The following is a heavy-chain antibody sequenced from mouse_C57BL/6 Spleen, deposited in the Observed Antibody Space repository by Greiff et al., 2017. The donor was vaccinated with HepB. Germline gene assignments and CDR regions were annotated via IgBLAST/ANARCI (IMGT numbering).Heavy chain of an antibody. D-gene: IGHD1-2*01. CDR3: ARVAYYGSWYFDV. Sequence: EVQRVESEGGLVQPGSSMKLSCTASGFTFSDYYMAWVRQVPEKGLEWVANINYDGSSTYYLDSLKSRFIISRDNAKNILYLQMSSLKSEDTATYYCARVAYYGSWYFDVWGTETTVTVSS. V-gene: IGHV5-16*01. J-gene: IGHJ1*03. CDR1: GFTFSDYY. CDR2: INYDGSST.